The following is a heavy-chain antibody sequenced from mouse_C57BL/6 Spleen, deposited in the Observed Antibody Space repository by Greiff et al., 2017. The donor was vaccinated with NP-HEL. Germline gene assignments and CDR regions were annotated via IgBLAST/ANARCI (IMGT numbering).Heavy chain of an antibody. Sequence: QVQLKQSGPGLVQPSQSLSITCTLTISGFSLTSYGVHWVRQSPGKGLEWLGVIWSGGSTDYNAAFISRLSISKDNSKSQVFFKMNSLQADDTAIYYCARGDYGGYCDVWGTGTTVTVSS. CDR2: IWSGGST. D-gene: IGHD1-1*01. CDR3: ARGDYGGYCDV. J-gene: IGHJ1*03. V-gene: IGHV2-2*01. CDR1: GFSLTSYG.